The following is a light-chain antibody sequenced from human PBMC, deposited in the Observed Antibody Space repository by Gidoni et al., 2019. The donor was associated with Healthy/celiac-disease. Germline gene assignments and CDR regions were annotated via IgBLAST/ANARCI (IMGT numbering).Light chain of an antibody. Sequence: SYELTQPLSVSVALGQTARSTCGGNNIGSKNVHWYQQQPGQAPVLVIYRDSNRPAGMPERFSGSNSGNTATLTISRAQAGDEAVYYCQVWDSSTEVFGTGTKVTVL. CDR3: QVWDSSTEV. CDR1: NIGSKN. CDR2: RDS. V-gene: IGLV3-9*01. J-gene: IGLJ1*01.